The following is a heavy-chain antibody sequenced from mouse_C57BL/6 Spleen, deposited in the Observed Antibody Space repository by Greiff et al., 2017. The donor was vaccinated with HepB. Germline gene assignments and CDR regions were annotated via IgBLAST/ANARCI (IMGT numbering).Heavy chain of an antibody. CDR2: IDPSDSYT. CDR1: GYTFTSYW. Sequence: QVQLQQPGAELVKPGASVKLSCKASGYTFTSYWMQWVKQRPGQGLEWIGEIDPSDSYTNYNQKFKGKATLTVDTSSSTAYMQLSSLTSEDSAVYYCARRPYYYDAMDYWGQGTSVTVSS. V-gene: IGHV1-50*01. CDR3: ARRPYYYDAMDY. J-gene: IGHJ4*01. D-gene: IGHD1-1*01.